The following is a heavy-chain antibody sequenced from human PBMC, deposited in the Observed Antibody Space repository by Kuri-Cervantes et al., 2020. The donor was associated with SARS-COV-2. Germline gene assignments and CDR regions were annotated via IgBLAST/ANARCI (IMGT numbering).Heavy chain of an antibody. V-gene: IGHV3-7*01. CDR3: ARGLWFGELPPIVGY. Sequence: GGSLRLSCAASEFTFSSYWMSWVRQAPGKGLEWVANIKQDGSEKYYVDSVKGRFTISRDNAKNSLYLQMNSLRAEDTAVYYCARGLWFGELPPIVGYWGQGTLVTVSS. CDR1: EFTFSSYW. D-gene: IGHD3-10*01. J-gene: IGHJ4*02. CDR2: IKQDGSEK.